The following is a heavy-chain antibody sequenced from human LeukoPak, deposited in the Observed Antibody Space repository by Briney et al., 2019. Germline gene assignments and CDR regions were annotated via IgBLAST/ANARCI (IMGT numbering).Heavy chain of an antibody. D-gene: IGHD2-2*02. Sequence: GGSLRLSCAASGFTFSSYSMNWVRQAPGKGLEWVSGISWNSGSIGYADSVKGRFTISRDNAKNSLYLQMNSLRAEDTALYYCAKVACSSTSCYRLGDAFDIWGQGTMVTVSS. V-gene: IGHV3-9*01. CDR1: GFTFSSYS. CDR2: ISWNSGSI. CDR3: AKVACSSTSCYRLGDAFDI. J-gene: IGHJ3*02.